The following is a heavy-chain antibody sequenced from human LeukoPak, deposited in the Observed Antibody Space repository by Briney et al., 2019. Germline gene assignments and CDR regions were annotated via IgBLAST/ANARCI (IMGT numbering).Heavy chain of an antibody. CDR2: IYSGGST. V-gene: IGHV3-66*02. D-gene: IGHD2-15*01. J-gene: IGHJ6*02. CDR1: GFTGSYNY. Sequence: PGGSLRLSCAASGFTGSYNYMSWVRQAPVNWLARVSVIYSGGSTYYADSVKGRFTTSRDNSKNTLYLQMNSLRAEDTVVYYCAREASSGGTSRVDLDVWGQGTSVTVSS. CDR3: AREASSGGTSRVDLDV.